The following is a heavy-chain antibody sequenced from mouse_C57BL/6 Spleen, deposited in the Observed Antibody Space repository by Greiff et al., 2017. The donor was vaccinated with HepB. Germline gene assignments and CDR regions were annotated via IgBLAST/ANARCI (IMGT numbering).Heavy chain of an antibody. CDR2: IYPSDSET. J-gene: IGHJ1*03. Sequence: QVQLQQPGAELVRPGSSVKLSCKASGYTFTSYWMDRVKQRPGQGLEWIGNIYPSDSETHYNQKFKDKATLTVDKSSSTAYMQLSSLTSEDSAVYYCARDRYFDVWGTGTTVTVSS. CDR3: ARDRYFDV. CDR1: GYTFTSYW. V-gene: IGHV1-61*01.